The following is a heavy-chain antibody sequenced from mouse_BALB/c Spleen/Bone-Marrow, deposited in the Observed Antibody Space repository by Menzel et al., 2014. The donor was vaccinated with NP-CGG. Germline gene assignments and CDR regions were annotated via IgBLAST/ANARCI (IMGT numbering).Heavy chain of an antibody. CDR1: GYTFSNYW. CDR2: IYPGDGDT. Sequence: QVQLQQSGAELVRPGSSVKISCKASGYTFSNYWMNWMKQRPGLGLEWIGQIYPGDGDTNYIGKFTGKATLTADKSSSTAYMQLSSLTSEDSAVYFCASRGDYSYAMDYWGQGTSVTVSS. V-gene: IGHV1-80*01. CDR3: ASRGDYSYAMDY. D-gene: IGHD1-1*01. J-gene: IGHJ4*01.